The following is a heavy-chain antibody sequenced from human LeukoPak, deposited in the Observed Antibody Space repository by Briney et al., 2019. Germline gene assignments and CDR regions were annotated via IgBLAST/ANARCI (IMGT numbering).Heavy chain of an antibody. J-gene: IGHJ4*02. D-gene: IGHD2-2*01. Sequence: QPGGSLRLSCAASGFTFSSYAMSWVRQAPGKGLEWVAVISYDGRNKHYPDSVKGRFTISRDISTDTLWLQMDSLRTEDTAVYYCAKGPLRGTAAAIDYWGQGTLVTVSS. CDR1: GFTFSSYA. CDR2: ISYDGRNK. V-gene: IGHV3-30*18. CDR3: AKGPLRGTAAAIDY.